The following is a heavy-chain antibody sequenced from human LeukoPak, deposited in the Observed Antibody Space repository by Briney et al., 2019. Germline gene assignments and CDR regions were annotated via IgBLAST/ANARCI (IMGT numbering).Heavy chain of an antibody. Sequence: ASVKVSCKASGYTFTSYYMHWVRQAPGQGLEWMGIINPSGGSTSYAQKFQGRATMTRDMSTSPVYMELSSLRSEDTAVYYCARGGSSDSGSYYEVYYYYYYMDVWGKGTTVTVSS. J-gene: IGHJ6*03. D-gene: IGHD1-26*01. CDR2: INPSGGST. CDR1: GYTFTSYY. CDR3: ARGGSSDSGSYYEVYYYYYYMDV. V-gene: IGHV1-46*01.